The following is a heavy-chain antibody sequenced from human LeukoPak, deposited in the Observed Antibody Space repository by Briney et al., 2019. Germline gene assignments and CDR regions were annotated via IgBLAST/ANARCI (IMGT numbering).Heavy chain of an antibody. V-gene: IGHV4-59*08. D-gene: IGHD3-16*01. CDR1: GGSISSYY. CDR3: ARHESRGRDY. J-gene: IGHJ4*02. Sequence: SETLSLTCTVSGGSISSYYWSWIRQPPGKGLEWIGYIYYSGSTNYNPSLKSRVTISVDTSKNQFSLKLSSVTAADTAVYYCARHESRGRDYWGQGTLVTVSS. CDR2: IYYSGST.